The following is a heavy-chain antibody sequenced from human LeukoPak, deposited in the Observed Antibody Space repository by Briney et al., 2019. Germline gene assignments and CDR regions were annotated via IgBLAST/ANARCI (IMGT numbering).Heavy chain of an antibody. V-gene: IGHV3-23*01. D-gene: IGHD2-2*01. CDR3: ANLEGYCSSPTCHGNWYFDR. Sequence: PGGSLRLSCAASGFTFSNYAMSWVRQAPGKGLEWVSTMSGSGDTIYYADSVKGRFTISRDNSKNTLYLQMNSLRAEDTALYYCANLEGYCSSPTCHGNWYFDRWGRGTLVTVSS. J-gene: IGHJ2*01. CDR1: GFTFSNYA. CDR2: MSGSGDTI.